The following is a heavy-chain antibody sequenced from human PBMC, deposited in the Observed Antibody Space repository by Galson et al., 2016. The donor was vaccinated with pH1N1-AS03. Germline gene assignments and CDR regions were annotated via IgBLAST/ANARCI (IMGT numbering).Heavy chain of an antibody. D-gene: IGHD2-8*01. CDR3: FEINNG. CDR1: GFTFNRSW. CDR2: IKQDGSEK. J-gene: IGHJ4*02. Sequence: SLRLSCAASGFTFNRSWMNWVRQAPGKGLEWVANIKQDGSEKYYVDSVKGRFTISRDNAKNSLHLQMNSLRAEDTAVYYCFEINNGGGQGTLVTVSP. V-gene: IGHV3-7*01.